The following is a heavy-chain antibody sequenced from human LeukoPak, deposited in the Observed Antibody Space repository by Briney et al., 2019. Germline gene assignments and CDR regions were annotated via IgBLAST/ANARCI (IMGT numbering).Heavy chain of an antibody. D-gene: IGHD6-13*01. CDR1: GFTFSSYW. J-gene: IGHJ4*02. CDR2: VKQDGSEK. Sequence: GGSLRLFCAASGFTFSSYWMSWVRQAPGKGLEWVANVKQDGSEKYYVDSVKGRFTISRDNAKNSLYLQMNSLRAEDTAVYYCARGSSWYYFDYWGQGTLVTVSS. CDR3: ARGSSWYYFDY. V-gene: IGHV3-7*04.